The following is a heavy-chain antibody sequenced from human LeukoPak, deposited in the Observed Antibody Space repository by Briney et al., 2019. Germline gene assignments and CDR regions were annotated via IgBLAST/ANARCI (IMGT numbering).Heavy chain of an antibody. CDR2: ISSGSSYT. D-gene: IGHD3-3*02. J-gene: IGHJ4*02. V-gene: IGHV3-21*01. CDR3: ARGDKYIAFSPPLQGFDY. CDR1: GFTFRSYS. Sequence: GGSLRLSCAASGFTFRSYSMNWVRQAPGKGLEWVSSISSGSSYTYFADSVNGRLTISRDNAKNSLYLQMNRLRAEDTAVYYCARGDKYIAFSPPLQGFDYWGQGTLVTVSS.